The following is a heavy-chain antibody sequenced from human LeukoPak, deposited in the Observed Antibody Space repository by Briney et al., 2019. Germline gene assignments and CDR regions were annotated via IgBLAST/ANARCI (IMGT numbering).Heavy chain of an antibody. CDR3: VRGHWYFES. V-gene: IGHV3-7*04. Sequence: GGSLRLSCVTSGFDFSDSRMTWVPQAPGKGLQWVANVNRDGTEKHFLDSVEGRFTIPRDNAKKSLYLQMNSLRPQDTAVYFCVRGHWYFESWGQGTLVTVSS. CDR2: VNRDGTEK. J-gene: IGHJ4*02. CDR1: GFDFSDSR.